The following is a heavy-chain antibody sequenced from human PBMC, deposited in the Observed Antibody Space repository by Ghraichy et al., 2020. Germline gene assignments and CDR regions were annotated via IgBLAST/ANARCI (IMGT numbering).Heavy chain of an antibody. CDR1: GFTFSNYW. J-gene: IGHJ4*02. V-gene: IGHV3-7*01. Sequence: GGSLRLSCAASGFTFSNYWMSWVRQAQGKGLERVANIKQDGSEKYYVDSVKGRFTISRDNAKNSLYLQMNSLRAEDSAVYFCAREFGSSTCYFFDSWGQGTLMTGPS. CDR2: IKQDGSEK. CDR3: AREFGSSTCYFFDS. D-gene: IGHD6-13*01.